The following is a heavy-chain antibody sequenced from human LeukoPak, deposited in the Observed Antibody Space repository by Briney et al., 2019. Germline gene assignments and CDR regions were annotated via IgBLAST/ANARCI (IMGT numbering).Heavy chain of an antibody. Sequence: GGSLRLSCAASGFTFSSYAMSWVRQAPGKGLEWVSAISGSGGSTYYADSVKGRFTISRDNSKNTLYLQMNSLRAEDTAVYYRAKDGGSSPYCFDFWGQGTLVTVSS. V-gene: IGHV3-23*01. CDR1: GFTFSSYA. J-gene: IGHJ4*02. CDR2: ISGSGGST. D-gene: IGHD1-26*01. CDR3: AKDGGSSPYCFDF.